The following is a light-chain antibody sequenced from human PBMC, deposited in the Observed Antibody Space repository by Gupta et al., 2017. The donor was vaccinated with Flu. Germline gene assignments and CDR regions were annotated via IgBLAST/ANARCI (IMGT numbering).Light chain of an antibody. CDR3: QQMYSVPHT. J-gene: IGKJ2*01. CDR1: QRISKY. CDR2: AAS. Sequence: PSSLSASVGDRVTIACRASQRISKYVNWYQQKPGKAPKFLIYAASRVKSGVPSRFSGSGSGIDFTLTISRRQPEDFATYYCQQMYSVPHTFGQGTKLDIK. V-gene: IGKV1-39*01.